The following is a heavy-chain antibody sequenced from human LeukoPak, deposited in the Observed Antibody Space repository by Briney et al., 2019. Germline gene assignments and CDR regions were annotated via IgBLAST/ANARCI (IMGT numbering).Heavy chain of an antibody. D-gene: IGHD6-13*01. CDR3: ARDPMRYASLAAAGREGDDAFDI. CDR1: GGTFSSYA. CDR2: INPNSGGT. J-gene: IGHJ3*02. Sequence: ASVKVSCKASGGTFSSYAISWVRQAPGQGLEWMGWINPNSGGTNYAQKFQGRVTMTRDTSISTAYMELSRLRSDDTAVYYCARDPMRYASLAAAGREGDDAFDIWGQGTMVTVSS. V-gene: IGHV1-2*02.